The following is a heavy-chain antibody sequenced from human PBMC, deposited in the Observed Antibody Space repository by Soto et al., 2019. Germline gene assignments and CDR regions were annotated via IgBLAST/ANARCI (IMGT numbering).Heavy chain of an antibody. CDR1: GFTFTSSA. CDR3: AADLAYGGLNYYYYYGMDV. CDR2: IVVGSGNT. J-gene: IGHJ6*02. V-gene: IGHV1-58*01. Sequence: PSVKVSCKASGFTFTSSAVQWVRQARGQRLEWIGWIVVGSGNTNYAQKFQERVTITRDMSTSTAYMELSSLRSEDTAVYYCAADLAYGGLNYYYYYGMDVWGQGTTVTVSS. D-gene: IGHD4-17*01.